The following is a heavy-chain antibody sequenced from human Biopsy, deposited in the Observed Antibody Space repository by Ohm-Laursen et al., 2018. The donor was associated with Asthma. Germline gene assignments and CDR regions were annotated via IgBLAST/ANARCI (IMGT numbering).Heavy chain of an antibody. CDR1: GFTFSNYG. V-gene: IGHV3-30*18. CDR3: AKDVFPGWELRRGPDY. CDR2: ISFDGSNK. Sequence: SLRLSCSASGFTFSNYGMHWVRQAPGKGLDWVAVISFDGSNKNYTDSVKGQFTISRDNSRNTLHLQMNSLRAEDTAVYYCAKDVFPGWELRRGPDYWGQGTLVAVSS. J-gene: IGHJ4*02. D-gene: IGHD1-26*01.